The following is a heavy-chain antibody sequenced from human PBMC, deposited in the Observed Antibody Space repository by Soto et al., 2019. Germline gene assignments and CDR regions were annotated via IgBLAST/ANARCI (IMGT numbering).Heavy chain of an antibody. Sequence: PSETLSLTCAVYGGSFSGYYWSWIRQPPGKGLEWIGEINHSGSTNYNPSLKSRVTISVDTSKNQFSLKLSSVTAADTAVYYCARGRYDFWSGYSPNWFDPWGQGTMVTVYS. V-gene: IGHV4-34*01. D-gene: IGHD3-3*01. CDR1: GGSFSGYY. CDR2: INHSGST. J-gene: IGHJ5*02. CDR3: ARGRYDFWSGYSPNWFDP.